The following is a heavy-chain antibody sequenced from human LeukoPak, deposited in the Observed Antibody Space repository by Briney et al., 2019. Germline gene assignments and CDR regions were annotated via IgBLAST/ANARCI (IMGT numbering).Heavy chain of an antibody. V-gene: IGHV1-58*02. CDR2: IVVGSGNT. CDR3: AAGLDYYYYYYMDV. Sequence: ASVKVSCKASGFTFTSSAMQWVRQARGQRLEWIGWIVVGSGNTNYAQKFQERVTITRDMSTSTAYMELSSLRSEDTAVYYCAAGLDYYYYYYMDVWGKGTTVTVSS. J-gene: IGHJ6*03. D-gene: IGHD3/OR15-3a*01. CDR1: GFTFTSSA.